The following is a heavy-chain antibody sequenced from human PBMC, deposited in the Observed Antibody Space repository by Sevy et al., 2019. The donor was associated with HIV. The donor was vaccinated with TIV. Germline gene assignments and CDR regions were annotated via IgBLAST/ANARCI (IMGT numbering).Heavy chain of an antibody. D-gene: IGHD1-26*01. Sequence: GGSLRLSCAASGFTFSIYSMNWVRQAPGKGLEWVSSITSSSSYKYYADSVKGRFTISRDKAKNSLYLQMNSLRAEDTAVYYCARDRLWELLPFDYWGQGTLVTVSS. V-gene: IGHV3-21*01. CDR2: ITSSSSYK. CDR3: ARDRLWELLPFDY. J-gene: IGHJ4*02. CDR1: GFTFSIYS.